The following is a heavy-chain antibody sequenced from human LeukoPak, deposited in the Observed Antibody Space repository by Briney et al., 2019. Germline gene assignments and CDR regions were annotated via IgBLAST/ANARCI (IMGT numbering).Heavy chain of an antibody. J-gene: IGHJ3*02. CDR3: ARPYYDFWSGYYIGYAFDI. CDR1: GGSFSSSSYF. V-gene: IGHV4-39*01. Sequence: PSETLSLTCTVSGGSFSSSSYFCGWVRQPPGKGLEWIGSIYYSGSTYYNPSLKSRVTISVDTSKNQFSLKLSSVTAADTAVYYCARPYYDFWSGYYIGYAFDIWGQGTMVTVSS. CDR2: IYYSGST. D-gene: IGHD3-3*01.